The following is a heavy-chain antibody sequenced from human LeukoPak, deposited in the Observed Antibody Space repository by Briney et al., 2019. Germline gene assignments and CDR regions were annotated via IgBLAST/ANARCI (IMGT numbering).Heavy chain of an antibody. D-gene: IGHD3-3*01. V-gene: IGHV1-18*01. CDR2: ISAYNGNT. CDR3: ARDTYYDFWSGYYTGKDNRFDP. CDR1: GYTFTSYG. Sequence: GASVKVSCKASGYTFTSYGISWVRQAPGQGLEWMGWISAYNGNTNYAQKLQGRVTMTTDTSTSTAYMELRSLRSDDTAVYYCARDTYYDFWSGYYTGKDNRFDPWGQGTLVTVSS. J-gene: IGHJ5*02.